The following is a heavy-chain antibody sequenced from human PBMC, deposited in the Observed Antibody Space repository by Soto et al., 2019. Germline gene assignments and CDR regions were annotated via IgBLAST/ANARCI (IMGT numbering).Heavy chain of an antibody. CDR2: ISAYNGNT. V-gene: IGHV1-18*01. J-gene: IGHJ3*02. CDR3: ARDLIRLQVGLGAFDI. Sequence: QVQLVQSGAEVKKPGGSVKVSCKASGYTFTSYGISWVRQAPGQGLEWMGWISAYNGNTNYAQKLQGRVTMTTDTSTSTAYMELRSLRSDDTAVYYCARDLIRLQVGLGAFDIWGQGTMVTVSS. D-gene: IGHD3-16*01. CDR1: GYTFTSYG.